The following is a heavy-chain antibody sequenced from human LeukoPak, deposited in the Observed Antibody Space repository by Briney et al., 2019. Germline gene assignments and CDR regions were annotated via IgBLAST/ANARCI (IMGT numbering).Heavy chain of an antibody. J-gene: IGHJ1*01. CDR1: GYTFTSYD. V-gene: IGHV1-8*01. CDR3: ARGGPRVGYFQH. CDR2: MNPNSGNT. Sequence: ASVKVSCKASGYTFTSYDINWVRQATGQGLEWMGWMNPNSGNTGYAQKFQGRVTITRNTSISTAYMELSSLRSEDTAVYYCARGGPRVGYFQHWGQGTLVTVSS.